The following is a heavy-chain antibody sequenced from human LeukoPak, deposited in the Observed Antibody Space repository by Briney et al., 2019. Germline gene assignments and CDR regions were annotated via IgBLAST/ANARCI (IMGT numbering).Heavy chain of an antibody. Sequence: SETLSLTCAVYGGSFSGYYWSWIRQPPGKGLEWIGEINHSGSTNYNPSLKSRVTISVDTSKNQFSLKLSSVTAADTAVYYRARAPGRREFDYWGQGTLVTVSS. CDR1: GGSFSGYY. V-gene: IGHV4-34*01. J-gene: IGHJ4*02. CDR2: INHSGST. CDR3: ARAPGRREFDY. D-gene: IGHD1-26*01.